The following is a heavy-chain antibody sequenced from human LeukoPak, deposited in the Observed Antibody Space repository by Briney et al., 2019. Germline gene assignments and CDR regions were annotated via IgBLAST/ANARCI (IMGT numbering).Heavy chain of an antibody. CDR2: IHYSGST. V-gene: IGHV4-39*01. CDR3: ARASGVLPSFEWANWFDT. J-gene: IGHJ5*02. Sequence: QSSETLSLTCTDSGGSIKSNYYWDPTRPPPGTGLDWIGTIHYSGSTFYKPPLKSRLTVSADTSRNQFYMKLSSVTAADTAVYYCARASGVLPSFEWANWFDTWGQGSLVTVSS. D-gene: IGHD3-9*01. CDR1: GGSIKSNYY.